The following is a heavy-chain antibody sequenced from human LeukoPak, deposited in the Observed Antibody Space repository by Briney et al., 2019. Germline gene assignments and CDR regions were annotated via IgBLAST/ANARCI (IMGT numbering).Heavy chain of an antibody. CDR1: GGSISSSSHS. CDR3: ARGPVVVPAAMRVRWFDP. V-gene: IGHV4-39*07. Sequence: SETLSLTCTVSGGSISSSSHSWGWIRQPPGKGLEWIGEINHSGCTNYNPSLKSRVTISVDTSKNQFSLKLSSVTAADTAVYYCARGPVVVPAAMRVRWFDPWGQGTLVTVSS. CDR2: INHSGCT. D-gene: IGHD2-2*01. J-gene: IGHJ5*02.